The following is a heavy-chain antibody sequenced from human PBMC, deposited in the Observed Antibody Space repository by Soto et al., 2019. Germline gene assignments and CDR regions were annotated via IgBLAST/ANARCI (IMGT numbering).Heavy chain of an antibody. CDR3: ARGGYMFGRETLGY. V-gene: IGHV4-31*03. D-gene: IGHD5-18*01. CDR1: GDSMTSDNFY. J-gene: IGHJ4*02. CDR2: IYNTGKT. Sequence: PSETLSLTCTVSGDSMTSDNFYWTWIRQHPGKGLEWIGYIYNTGKTYYNPSLKSRITISVDTSKSQFSLKLTSVAGADTAVYYCARGGYMFGRETLGYWGQGTLVTVSS.